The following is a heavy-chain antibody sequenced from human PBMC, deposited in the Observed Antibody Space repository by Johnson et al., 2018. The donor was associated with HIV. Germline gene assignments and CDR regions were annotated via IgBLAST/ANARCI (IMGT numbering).Heavy chain of an antibody. CDR3: ARVVQYYDSSGYLGDAFDI. Sequence: VQLVESGGGLVQPGRSLRLSCAASGFTFDDYGMNWVRQVPGQGLEWVSGINWNGGSTSYADSVKGRFTISRDNAKNSLYLQMNSLRAEDTALYYCARVVQYYDSSGYLGDAFDIWGQGTMVTVSS. V-gene: IGHV3-20*04. CDR1: GFTFDDYG. CDR2: INWNGGST. D-gene: IGHD3-22*01. J-gene: IGHJ3*02.